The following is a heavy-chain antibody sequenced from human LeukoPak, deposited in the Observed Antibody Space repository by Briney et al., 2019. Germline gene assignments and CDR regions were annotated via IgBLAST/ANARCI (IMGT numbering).Heavy chain of an antibody. CDR2: IFNGNGT. V-gene: IGHV3-53*01. CDR1: GFTVSSND. Sequence: GGSLRLSCAASGFTVSSNDMSWVRQAPGKGLEWVSVIFNGNGTYYADSVKGRFTISRDNSKNTLYLQMNSLRAEDTATYYCARVSLEIDYWGQGTLVTVSS. CDR3: ARVSLEIDY. J-gene: IGHJ4*02.